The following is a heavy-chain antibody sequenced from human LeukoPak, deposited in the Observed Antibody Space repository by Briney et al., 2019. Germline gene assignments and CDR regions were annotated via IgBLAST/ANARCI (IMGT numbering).Heavy chain of an antibody. D-gene: IGHD6-13*01. Sequence: GGSLRLSCAASGFTFSSHDMHWVRQAPGKGLEWVSSISSSSSYIYYADSVKGRFTISRDNSKNTLYLQMNSLRAEDTAVYYCAKDAGSSSWQLVEYYFDYWGQGTLVTVSS. CDR3: AKDAGSSSWQLVEYYFDY. CDR2: ISSSSSYI. J-gene: IGHJ4*02. V-gene: IGHV3-23*01. CDR1: GFTFSSHD.